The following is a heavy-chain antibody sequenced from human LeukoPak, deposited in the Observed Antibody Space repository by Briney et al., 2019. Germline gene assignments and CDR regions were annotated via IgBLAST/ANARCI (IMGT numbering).Heavy chain of an antibody. J-gene: IGHJ4*02. CDR2: IYHSGST. D-gene: IGHD6-19*01. CDR1: GGSISSGGYY. V-gene: IGHV4-31*03. CDR3: ARDPPGIAVAGTS. Sequence: SETLSLTCTVSGGSISSGGYYWSWIRQNPGKGLEWIGYIYHSGSTYYNPSLRSRVTISLDTSKNHFSLKLNFVTAADTAVYYCARDPPGIAVAGTSWGQGTLVTVSS.